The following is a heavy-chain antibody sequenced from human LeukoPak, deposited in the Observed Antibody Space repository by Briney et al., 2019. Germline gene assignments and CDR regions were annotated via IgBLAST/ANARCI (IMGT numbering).Heavy chain of an antibody. CDR2: IKHSGST. D-gene: IGHD2-2*01. CDR1: GGSFSGYY. CDR3: ASPGYCSSTSCPGDY. V-gene: IGHV4-34*01. Sequence: SETLSLTCAVYGGSFSGYYWSWIRQPPGKGLEWIGEIKHSGSTHYKPSLKSRVTISVDTSKNQFSLKLSSVTAADTAVYYCASPGYCSSTSCPGDYWGQGTLVTVSS. J-gene: IGHJ4*02.